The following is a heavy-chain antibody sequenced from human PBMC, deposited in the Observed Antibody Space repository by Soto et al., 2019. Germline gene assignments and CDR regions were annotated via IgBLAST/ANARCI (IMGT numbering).Heavy chain of an antibody. CDR2: LTSSGGNT. V-gene: IGHV3-23*01. CDR1: GSTFSRHG. Sequence: EVQLLESGGGVVQPGGSLRLSCAASGSTFSRHGMSWVRQAPGKGLEWVSALTSSGGNTYYADSVKGRFTISRDNSKNTLYMQMNSLIVEDTAVYYCAKVMVGWVTQCYFDYWGQGALVTVSS. J-gene: IGHJ4*02. CDR3: AKVMVGWVTQCYFDY. D-gene: IGHD2-21*02.